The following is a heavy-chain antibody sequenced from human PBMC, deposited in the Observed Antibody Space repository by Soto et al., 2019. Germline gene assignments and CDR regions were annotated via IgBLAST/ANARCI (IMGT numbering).Heavy chain of an antibody. J-gene: IGHJ6*02. CDR3: ARSNGFWSGSSGYGMDV. CDR1: GGSFSGYY. D-gene: IGHD3-3*01. CDR2: INHSGST. V-gene: IGHV4-34*01. Sequence: LSLTCAVYGGSFSGYYWSWIRQPPGKGLEWIGEINHSGSTNYNPSLKSRVTISVDTSKNQFSLKLSSVTAADTAVYYCARSNGFWSGSSGYGMDVWGQGTTVTVSS.